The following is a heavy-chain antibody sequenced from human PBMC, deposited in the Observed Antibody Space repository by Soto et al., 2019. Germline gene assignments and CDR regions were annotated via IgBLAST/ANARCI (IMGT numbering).Heavy chain of an antibody. V-gene: IGHV3-21*01. CDR2: ISSSSSYI. J-gene: IGHJ4*02. Sequence: SGGSLRLSCAASGFAFSSYSMNWVRQAPGKGLEWVSSISSSSSYIYYADSVKGRFTISRDNAKNSLYLQMNSLRAEDTAVYYCARSIVVVPAATRLFDYWGQGTLVTVSS. D-gene: IGHD2-2*01. CDR3: ARSIVVVPAATRLFDY. CDR1: GFAFSSYS.